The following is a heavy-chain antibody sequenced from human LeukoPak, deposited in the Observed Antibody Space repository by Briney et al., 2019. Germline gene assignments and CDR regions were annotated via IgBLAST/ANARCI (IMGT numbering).Heavy chain of an antibody. D-gene: IGHD3-16*01. Sequence: PGGSLRLSCAASGFTVSSNYMSWVRQAPGKGLEWVSLIYSGGSTYYADSAKGRFTISRDNYKNTLYLQMNSLRAEDTAIYYCAREPKGTLGPEDYWGQGTLVTVSS. J-gene: IGHJ4*02. CDR2: IYSGGST. V-gene: IGHV3-66*01. CDR3: AREPKGTLGPEDY. CDR1: GFTVSSNY.